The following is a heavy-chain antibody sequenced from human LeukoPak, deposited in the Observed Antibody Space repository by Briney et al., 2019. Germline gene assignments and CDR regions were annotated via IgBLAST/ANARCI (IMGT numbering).Heavy chain of an antibody. CDR2: TSYDGSNK. CDR1: GFTFSSYA. V-gene: IGHV3-30-3*01. CDR3: VTPQYHYDAMGFYYYGMDV. J-gene: IGHJ6*02. Sequence: GGSLRLSCAASGFTFSSYAMHWVREAPGKGLEWVAVTSYDGSNKYYADSVKGRFTISRDNSKNTLYLQMNSLRAEDTAVYYCVTPQYHYDAMGFYYYGMDVWGQGTTVTVSS. D-gene: IGHD3-16*01.